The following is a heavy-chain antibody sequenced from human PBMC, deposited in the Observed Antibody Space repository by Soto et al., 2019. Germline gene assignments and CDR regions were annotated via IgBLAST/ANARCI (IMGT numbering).Heavy chain of an antibody. Sequence: ASVTLACQVSGYTLTELSMNWVRQAPGKGLAWMGGFHPEDGETIYAQKFQGRVTMTEDTSTDTAYMELRSLRSGATAVYDCAPGDTAMVTDCWGQGPLVTLYS. J-gene: IGHJ4*02. CDR1: GYTLTELS. V-gene: IGHV1-24*01. CDR3: APGDTAMVTDC. D-gene: IGHD5-18*01. CDR2: FHPEDGET.